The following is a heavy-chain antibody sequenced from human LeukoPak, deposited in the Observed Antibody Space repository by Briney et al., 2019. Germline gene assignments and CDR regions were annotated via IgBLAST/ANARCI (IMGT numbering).Heavy chain of an antibody. V-gene: IGHV3-23*01. CDR1: GLTFSSYA. J-gene: IGHJ6*04. D-gene: IGHD3-10*01. CDR2: ISSSGDST. Sequence: GGSLRLSCAASGLTFSSYAISWVRQAPGKGLEWVSTISSSGDSTYYADSVRGRFTISRDKSKNTLDLQMNSLRAEDTAVYYCAKVVGEPHVWGKGTTVTVSS. CDR3: AKVVGEPHV.